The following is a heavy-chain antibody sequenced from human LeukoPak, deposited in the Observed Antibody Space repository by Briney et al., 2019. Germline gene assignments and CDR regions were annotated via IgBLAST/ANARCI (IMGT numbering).Heavy chain of an antibody. D-gene: IGHD4-17*01. CDR3: ARGTTVTSTDVFDY. Sequence: SETLSLTCTVSGGSISSGGYYWSWIRQPPGKVLEWIGYIYYSGSTYYNPSLKSRVTISVDTSKNQFSLKLSSVTAADTAVYYCARGTTVTSTDVFDYWGQGTLVTVSS. J-gene: IGHJ4*02. CDR1: GGSISSGGYY. CDR2: IYYSGST. V-gene: IGHV4-30-4*01.